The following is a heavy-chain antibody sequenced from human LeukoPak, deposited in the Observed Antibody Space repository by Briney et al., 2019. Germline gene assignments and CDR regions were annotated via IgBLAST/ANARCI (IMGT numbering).Heavy chain of an antibody. CDR2: IYPADSDT. CDR1: GHSFTNYW. CDR3: ARRIPLSGYMDY. J-gene: IGHJ4*02. Sequence: GASLKISCKASGHSFTNYWIGWVRQMPGKGLEWMGIIYPADSDTRYSPSFQGQVTISVDKTTSTAYLQWSSLKASDTAMYYCARRIPLSGYMDYWGQGTLVSVPS. V-gene: IGHV5-51*01. D-gene: IGHD3-22*01.